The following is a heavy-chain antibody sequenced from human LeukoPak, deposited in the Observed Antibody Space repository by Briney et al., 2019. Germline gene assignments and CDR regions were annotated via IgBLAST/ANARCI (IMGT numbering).Heavy chain of an antibody. D-gene: IGHD4-17*01. J-gene: IGHJ4*02. CDR1: GFTVSSNY. Sequence: GGSLRLSCAASGFTVSSNYMSWVRQTPGKGLEWVSVIYSGGSTYYPDSVKGRFTISRDNSKNTLYLQMNSLRADDTAMYYCARVYGDQYYFDYWSQGTLVTVSS. CDR2: IYSGGST. CDR3: ARVYGDQYYFDY. V-gene: IGHV3-66*01.